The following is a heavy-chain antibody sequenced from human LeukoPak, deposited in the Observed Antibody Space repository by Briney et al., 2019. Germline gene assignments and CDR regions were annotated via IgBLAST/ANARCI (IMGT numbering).Heavy chain of an antibody. J-gene: IGHJ4*02. CDR2: INHSGST. Sequence: SETLSLTCAVYGGSFRGYYWSWIRQPPGKGLEWIGEINHSGSTIYNPSLQSRVTISVDTSKNHFSLKLNSVTAADTAVYYCARDFYGSAPDYRGQGTLVTVSS. CDR3: ARDFYGSAPDY. CDR1: GGSFRGYY. D-gene: IGHD3-10*01. V-gene: IGHV4-34*01.